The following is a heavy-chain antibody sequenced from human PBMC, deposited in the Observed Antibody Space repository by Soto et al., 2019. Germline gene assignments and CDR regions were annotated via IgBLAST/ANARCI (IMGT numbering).Heavy chain of an antibody. V-gene: IGHV4-59*01. D-gene: IGHD4-17*01. J-gene: IGHJ6*02. Sequence: SETLSLTCTVSGGCIRSYSWNWIRQPPGKGLEWIGDIYYSGSTNYSPSLKSRVTMSVDTSKNQFSLKLSSVTAADSAAYYCGSLSGDYCCSDVWGQGTTVTVSS. CDR3: GSLSGDYCCSDV. CDR1: GGCIRSYS. CDR2: IYYSGST.